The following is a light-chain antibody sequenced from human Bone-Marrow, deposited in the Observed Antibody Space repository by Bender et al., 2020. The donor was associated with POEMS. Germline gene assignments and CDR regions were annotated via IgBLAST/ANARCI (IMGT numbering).Light chain of an antibody. CDR1: SSNVGNKF. J-gene: IGLJ1*01. Sequence: QSVLTQPPSVSAAPGQKVTISCSGSSSNVGNKFVSWYQQLPGTAPKLLIYDDDQRPSGIPDRFSGSKSGTSATLGITGLQTGDEADYYCGTWDGSPSNFVFVLGSGTRVTVL. CDR2: DDD. V-gene: IGLV1-51*01. CDR3: GTWDGSPSNFVFV.